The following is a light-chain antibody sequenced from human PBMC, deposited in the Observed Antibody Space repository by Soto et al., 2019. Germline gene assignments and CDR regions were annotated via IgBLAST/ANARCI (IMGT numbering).Light chain of an antibody. V-gene: IGLV2-23*01. CDR2: DGS. CDR1: SSDVGGYDL. Sequence: QSALTQPASVSGSPGQSITISCTGTSSDVGGYDLVSWYQQHPGKAPKLIIYDGSKRPSGISNRFSGSKSGNTASLIISGLQGDDEGDYYCCAYVSSNTLLFGGGTQLTVL. CDR3: CAYVSSNTLL. J-gene: IGLJ3*02.